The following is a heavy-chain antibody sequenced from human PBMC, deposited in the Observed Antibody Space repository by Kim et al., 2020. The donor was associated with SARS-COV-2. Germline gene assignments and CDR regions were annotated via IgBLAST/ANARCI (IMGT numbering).Heavy chain of an antibody. CDR2: INPGDGNT. CDR3: ARLNSGHRYGPDY. D-gene: IGHD5-18*01. CDR1: GYTFPNYC. J-gene: IGHJ4*02. V-gene: IGHV1-46*01. Sequence: ASVKVSCKASGYTFPNYCVQWVRQAPGQGLEWMGMINPGDGNTSRPQKFQGRVTMTRDTSTSTVYMDLSSLKSDDTAVYYCARLNSGHRYGPDYWRQGTLVTVSS.